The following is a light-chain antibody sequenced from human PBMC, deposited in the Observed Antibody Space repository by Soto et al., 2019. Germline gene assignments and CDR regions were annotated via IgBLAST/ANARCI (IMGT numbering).Light chain of an antibody. V-gene: IGLV2-8*01. CDR1: SSDVGGYNY. CDR2: EVS. Sequence: QSALTQPPSASGSPGQSVTISCTGTSSDVGGYNYVSWYQQHPGKAPKLMISEVSKRPSGVPDRFSGSKSGNTASLTVSGLQAEDEADYYCSSYAGSRVLFGGGTKFTVL. CDR3: SSYAGSRVL. J-gene: IGLJ2*01.